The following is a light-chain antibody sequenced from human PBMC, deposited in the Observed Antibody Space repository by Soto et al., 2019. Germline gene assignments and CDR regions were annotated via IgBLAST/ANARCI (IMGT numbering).Light chain of an antibody. CDR1: QSVGSQ. J-gene: IGKJ5*01. CDR2: DAS. CDR3: QKRSNWPIT. V-gene: IGKV3-11*01. Sequence: DIVLTQSPAKLSLSPWERATLSCRASQSVGSQLAWFQQKPGQPPRLLIYDASNRATGIPARFSGSGSGTDFTVTISSLEPEESAVYYCQKRSNWPITVGHGKRLENK.